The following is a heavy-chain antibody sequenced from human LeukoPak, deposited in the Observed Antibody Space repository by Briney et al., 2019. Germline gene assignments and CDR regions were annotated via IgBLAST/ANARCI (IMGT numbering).Heavy chain of an antibody. CDR3: AKDLYLRDFWGGYFDY. D-gene: IGHD3-3*01. V-gene: IGHV3-23*01. Sequence: PGGSLRLSCAASGFIFSNYGMNWVRQAPGKGLEWVAAISASGSATSYADSVRGRFTISRDNSESTTYLQMNSLRAEDTAVFYCAKDLYLRDFWGGYFDYWGQGIPVTVSS. CDR1: GFIFSNYG. J-gene: IGHJ4*02. CDR2: ISASGSAT.